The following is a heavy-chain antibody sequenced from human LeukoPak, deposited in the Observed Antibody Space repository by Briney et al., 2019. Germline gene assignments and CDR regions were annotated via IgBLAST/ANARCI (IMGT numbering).Heavy chain of an antibody. J-gene: IGHJ4*02. CDR3: AGLGGTVTWDY. V-gene: IGHV3-7*01. D-gene: IGHD4-17*01. CDR1: GFTLSTYW. CDR2: IKEDGSEK. Sequence: GGSLRLSCAASGFTLSTYWMSWVRQAPGKGLEWVANIKEDGSEKYYVDSVKGRFTISRDNAKNSLYLQMNGLRVEDTAVYYCAGLGGTVTWDYWGQGTLVTVSS.